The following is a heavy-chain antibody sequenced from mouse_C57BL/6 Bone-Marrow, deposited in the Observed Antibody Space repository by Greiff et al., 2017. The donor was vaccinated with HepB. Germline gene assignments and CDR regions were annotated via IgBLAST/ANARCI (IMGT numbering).Heavy chain of an antibody. CDR1: GYTFTSYW. CDR3: ARCGSSGYYAMDY. V-gene: IGHV1-50*01. D-gene: IGHD3-2*02. Sequence: QVQLQQPGAELVKPGASVKLSCKASGYTFTSYWMQWVKQRPGQGLEWIGEIDPSDSYTNYNQKFKGKATLTVDTSSSTAYMQLSSLTSEDSAVYYWARCGSSGYYAMDYWGQGTSVTVSS. CDR2: IDPSDSYT. J-gene: IGHJ4*01.